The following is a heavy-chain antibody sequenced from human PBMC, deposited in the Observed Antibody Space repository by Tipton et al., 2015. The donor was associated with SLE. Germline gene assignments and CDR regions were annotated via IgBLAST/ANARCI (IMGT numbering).Heavy chain of an antibody. V-gene: IGHV3-7*05. CDR2: IKQDGSEK. Sequence: SLRLSCAASGFTFSSYWMSWVRQAPGKGLEWVANIKQDGSEKYYVDSVKGRFTISRDNAKNSLYLQMNSLRAEDTAVYYCARDKTSTSFADYYYYYGMDVWGQGTTVTVSS. CDR1: GFTFSSYW. CDR3: ARDKTSTSFADYYYYYGMDV. D-gene: IGHD2-2*01. J-gene: IGHJ6*02.